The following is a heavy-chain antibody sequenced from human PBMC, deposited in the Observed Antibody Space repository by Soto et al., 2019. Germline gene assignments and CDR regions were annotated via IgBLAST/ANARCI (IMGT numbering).Heavy chain of an antibody. J-gene: IGHJ6*02. D-gene: IGHD2-2*01. Sequence: SETLSLTCTVSVGSISSYYWSWIRQPPGKGLEWIGYIFYSGKIDYNPSLKSRVTMSVDMSKNQISLELSSVTAADTAVYSCARHPGYCSGTSCYGYYTMDVRGQGTTVTVSS. CDR1: VGSISSYY. CDR3: ARHPGYCSGTSCYGYYTMDV. V-gene: IGHV4-59*08. CDR2: IFYSGKI.